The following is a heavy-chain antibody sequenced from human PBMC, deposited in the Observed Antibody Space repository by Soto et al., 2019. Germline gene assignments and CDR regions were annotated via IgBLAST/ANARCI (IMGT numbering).Heavy chain of an antibody. V-gene: IGHV3-7*03. D-gene: IGHD3-22*01. J-gene: IGHJ4*02. CDR1: GFTFSSYW. Sequence: AGGSLRLSCAASGFTFSSYWMSWVRQAPGKGLEWVANIKQDGSEKYYVDSVKGRFTISRDNAKNSLYLQMNSLRAEDTAVYYCARTSLLGFYDSSGYNIDYWGQGTLVTVSS. CDR3: ARTSLLGFYDSSGYNIDY. CDR2: IKQDGSEK.